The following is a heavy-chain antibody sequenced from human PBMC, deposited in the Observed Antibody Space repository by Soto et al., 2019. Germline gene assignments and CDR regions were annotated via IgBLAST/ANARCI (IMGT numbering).Heavy chain of an antibody. CDR1: GGSISSYY. CDR3: ARDRRGGLLWFGESV. V-gene: IGHV4-59*01. D-gene: IGHD3-10*01. CDR2: IYYIFST. J-gene: IGHJ6*02. Sequence: SETLSLTCTVSGGSISSYYWIWIRQPPVNGLEFIGYIYYIFSTNYNPSLKSRFTISLYTSKNHFSLKLISVTAADTSVYYCARDRRGGLLWFGESVWGQGTTVTVSS.